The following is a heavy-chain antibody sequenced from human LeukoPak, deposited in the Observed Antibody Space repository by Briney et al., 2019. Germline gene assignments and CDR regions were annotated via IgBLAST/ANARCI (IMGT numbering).Heavy chain of an antibody. CDR2: IYYSGST. J-gene: IGHJ4*02. CDR1: GGSISSYY. V-gene: IGHV4-59*01. CDR3: ARDRQGYYFDY. Sequence: PSETLSLTCTVSGGSISSYYWSWIRQPPGKGLEWIGYIYYSGSTNYNPSLKSRVTISVDTSKNQFSLKLSSVTAADRAVYYCARDRQGYYFDYWGQGTLVTVSS.